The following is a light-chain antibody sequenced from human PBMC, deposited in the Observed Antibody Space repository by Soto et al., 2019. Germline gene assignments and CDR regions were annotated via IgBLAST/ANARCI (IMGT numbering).Light chain of an antibody. CDR3: QAWDSSTEVL. Sequence: SYELTQAPSVSVSPGQTASITCSGDKLGDKYACWYQQKPGQSPVLVIYQDNKRPSGIPERFSGSNSGNTATLTISGTQAMDEADYHCQAWDSSTEVLFGGGTKLTVL. CDR2: QDN. J-gene: IGLJ2*01. V-gene: IGLV3-1*01. CDR1: KLGDKY.